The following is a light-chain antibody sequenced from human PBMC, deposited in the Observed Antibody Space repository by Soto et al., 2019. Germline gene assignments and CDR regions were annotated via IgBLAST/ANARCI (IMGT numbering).Light chain of an antibody. Sequence: NFMLTQPHSVSESPGKTVSISCTRSSGDIANNYVQWFQQRPGSAPTTVIYKGNQRPSGVPDRFSGSIDSSSNSASLTISGLKTEDEADYFCQYYYSSDVVFGGGTKLTVL. CDR1: SGDIANNY. J-gene: IGLJ2*01. V-gene: IGLV6-57*04. CDR2: KGN. CDR3: QYYYSSDVV.